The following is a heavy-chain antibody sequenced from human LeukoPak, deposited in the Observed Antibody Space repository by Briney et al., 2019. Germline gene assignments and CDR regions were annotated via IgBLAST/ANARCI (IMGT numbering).Heavy chain of an antibody. J-gene: IGHJ5*02. Sequence: PSETLSLTCIVSGVSITVYYWSWIRQPAGKGLEWIGRISTSGSTNYNPSLKSRVTMSVDTSKSQISLKLSSVTAADTAVYYCGRLPATVTTLDWFDPWGPGTMVTVSS. V-gene: IGHV4-4*07. CDR2: ISTSGST. CDR1: GVSITVYY. CDR3: GRLPATVTTLDWFDP. D-gene: IGHD4-17*01.